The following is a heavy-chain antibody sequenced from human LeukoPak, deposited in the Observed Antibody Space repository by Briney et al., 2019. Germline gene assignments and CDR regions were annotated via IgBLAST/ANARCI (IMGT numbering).Heavy chain of an antibody. D-gene: IGHD3-22*01. J-gene: IGHJ3*02. Sequence: ASVKASCKASGYTFTSYYMHWVRQAPGQGLEWMGWINPNSGGTNYAQKFQGRVTMTRDTSISTAYMELSRLRSDDTAVYYCARGDRETYYYDMRDAFDIWGQGTMVTVSS. CDR3: ARGDRETYYYDMRDAFDI. CDR2: INPNSGGT. CDR1: GYTFTSYY. V-gene: IGHV1-2*02.